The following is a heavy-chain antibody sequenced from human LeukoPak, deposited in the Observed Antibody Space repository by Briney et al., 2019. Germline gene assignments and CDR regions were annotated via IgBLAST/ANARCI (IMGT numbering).Heavy chain of an antibody. Sequence: PGGSLILSCAASGFIFSGYWMSWVRQAPGKGLEWVANIKQEGIEKYYVDSVKGRFTISRDNAKNSLYLQMNSLRAEDTAVYYCARARTAGATNPHFFDYWGQGTLVTVSS. D-gene: IGHD1-26*01. CDR3: ARARTAGATNPHFFDY. V-gene: IGHV3-7*04. CDR2: IKQEGIEK. CDR1: GFIFSGYW. J-gene: IGHJ4*02.